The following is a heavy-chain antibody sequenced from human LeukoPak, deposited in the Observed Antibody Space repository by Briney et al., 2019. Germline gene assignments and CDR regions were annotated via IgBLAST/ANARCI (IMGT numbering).Heavy chain of an antibody. D-gene: IGHD2-2*01. V-gene: IGHV3-15*01. CDR3: TTEARGARDIVVVPAAMTGY. J-gene: IGHJ4*02. CDR2: IKSKTDGGTT. CDR1: GFTFSNAW. Sequence: GGSLRLSCAASGFTFSNAWMSWVRQAPGKGREWVGRIKSKTDGGTTDYAAPVKGRFTIPRDDSKNTLYLQMNSLKTEDTAVYYCTTEARGARDIVVVPAAMTGYWGQGTLVTVS.